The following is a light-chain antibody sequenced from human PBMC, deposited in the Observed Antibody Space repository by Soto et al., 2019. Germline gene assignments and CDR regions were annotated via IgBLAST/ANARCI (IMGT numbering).Light chain of an antibody. Sequence: EIVMTQSPATLSVSPGERATLSCRASQSISSNLAWYQQKPGQAPRLLIYAASTRATGIPVRFSGSGSGTEFTLTISSLQSEDFAIYYCHHYNNWPPFTFGPGTKVDIK. CDR1: QSISSN. CDR3: HHYNNWPPFT. V-gene: IGKV3-15*01. CDR2: AAS. J-gene: IGKJ3*01.